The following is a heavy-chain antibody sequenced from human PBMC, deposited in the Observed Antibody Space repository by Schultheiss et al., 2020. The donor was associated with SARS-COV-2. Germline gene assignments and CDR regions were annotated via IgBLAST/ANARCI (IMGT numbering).Heavy chain of an antibody. CDR1: GFTFSSYA. CDR2: ISYDGSNK. J-gene: IGHJ4*02. CDR3: AKDHDIVLMVYATHFDY. V-gene: IGHV3-30-3*01. D-gene: IGHD2-8*01. Sequence: GGSLRLSCAASGFTFSSYAMSWVRQAPGKGLEWVAVISYDGSNKYYVDSVKGRFTISRDNAKNTLYLQMNSLRAEDTAVYYCAKDHDIVLMVYATHFDYWGQGTLVTVSS.